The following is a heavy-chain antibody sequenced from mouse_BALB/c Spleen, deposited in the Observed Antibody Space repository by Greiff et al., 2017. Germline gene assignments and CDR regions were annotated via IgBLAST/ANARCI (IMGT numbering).Heavy chain of an antibody. V-gene: IGHV5-9-4*01. CDR3: ARDRGPNGRLMDY. CDR2: ISSGGSYT. D-gene: IGHD3-1*01. CDR1: GFTFSSYA. J-gene: IGHJ4*01. Sequence: EVKLVESGGGLVKPGGSLKLSCAASGFTFSSYAMSWVRQSPEKRLEWVAEISSGGSYTYYPDTVTGRFTISRDNAKNTLYLEMSSLRSEDTAMYYCARDRGPNGRLMDYWGQGTSVTVSS.